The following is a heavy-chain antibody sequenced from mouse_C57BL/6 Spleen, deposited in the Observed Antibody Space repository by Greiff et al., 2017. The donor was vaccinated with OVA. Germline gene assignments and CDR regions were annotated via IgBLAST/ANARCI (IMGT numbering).Heavy chain of an antibody. CDR3: ARADYYGSPWFAY. J-gene: IGHJ3*01. D-gene: IGHD1-1*01. CDR2: ISYDGSN. V-gene: IGHV3-6*01. CDR1: GYSITSGYY. Sequence: ESGPGLVKPSQSLSLTCSVTGYSITSGYYWNWIRQFPGNKLEWMGYISYDGSNNYNPSLKNRITITRDTSKNQFFLKLNSVTTEDTATYYCARADYYGSPWFAYWGKGTLVTVSA.